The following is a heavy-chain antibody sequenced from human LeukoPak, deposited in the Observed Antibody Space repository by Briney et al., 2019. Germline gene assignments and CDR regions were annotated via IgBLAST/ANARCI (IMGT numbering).Heavy chain of an antibody. V-gene: IGHV3-30*04. CDR1: GFTFTSYA. CDR2: ISHDDKNR. D-gene: IGHD3-22*01. CDR3: AREVDYYDSSGYPDY. Sequence: GGSLRLSCAASGFTFTSYAFHWVRQAPGKGLEWVTVISHDDKNRYYADSVKGRFTISRDNSKNTVYLQMNSLRAEDTAVYYCAREVDYYDSSGYPDYWGQETLVTVSS. J-gene: IGHJ4*02.